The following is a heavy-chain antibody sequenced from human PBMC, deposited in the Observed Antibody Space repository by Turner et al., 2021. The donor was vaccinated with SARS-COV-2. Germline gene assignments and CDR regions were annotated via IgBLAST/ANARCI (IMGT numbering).Heavy chain of an antibody. Sequence: VQLVASGGGLVQPGGSLIPSGPASGFTFSSYEMNWVRQAPGKGLEWVSYIRSGGSTIYYADSVKGRFTISRDNAKNSLYLQMNSLRAEDTAVYYCARDRSIRVTTIGMDYWGQGTLVTVSS. V-gene: IGHV3-48*03. CDR1: GFTFSSYE. CDR2: IRSGGSTI. CDR3: ARDRSIRVTTIGMDY. J-gene: IGHJ4*02. D-gene: IGHD4-17*01.